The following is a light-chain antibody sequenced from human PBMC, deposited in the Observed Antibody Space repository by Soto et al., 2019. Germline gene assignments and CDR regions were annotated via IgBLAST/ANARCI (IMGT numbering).Light chain of an antibody. CDR2: DVS. CDR1: SSDVGGYNY. J-gene: IGLJ1*01. Sequence: QSALTQPASVSGSPGQSITISCTGTSSDVGGYNYVSWYQQYPGKAPKLMIYDVSNRPSGVSNRFSGSKSGNTASLTISGLQAEDEGDYYCSSYTISNTLVFGSGTKLTVL. V-gene: IGLV2-14*01. CDR3: SSYTISNTLV.